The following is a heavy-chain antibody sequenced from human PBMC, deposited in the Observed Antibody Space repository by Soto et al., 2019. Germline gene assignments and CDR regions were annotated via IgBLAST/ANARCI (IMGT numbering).Heavy chain of an antibody. J-gene: IGHJ4*02. Sequence: EVQLVEPGGGLVQPGGSLRLSCAASGFTFSSYWMHWVRQAPGKGLVWISRINTDGSSTSYVDSVQGRFTISRDNGKNTLFLQMNSLRGEDTAVYYCARRGSGVTRGLHYWGQGTLVTVSS. D-gene: IGHD2-15*01. CDR3: ARRGSGVTRGLHY. V-gene: IGHV3-74*01. CDR1: GFTFSSYW. CDR2: INTDGSST.